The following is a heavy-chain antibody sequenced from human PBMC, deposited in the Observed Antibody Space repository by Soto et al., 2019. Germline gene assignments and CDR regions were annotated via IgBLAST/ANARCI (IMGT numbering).Heavy chain of an antibody. D-gene: IGHD1-26*01. V-gene: IGHV3-30*18. J-gene: IGHJ6*02. CDR2: IAYDGSEK. CDR3: GKDVGDYVPYYYGVDV. Sequence: QVKLVESGGGVVQPGTSLRLSCAASGFTFKTHAMHWVRQAPGKGLEWMTVIAYDGSEKFYADSVKGRFTISRDNSKNALYLQINTLRNEDTAVYYCGKDVGDYVPYYYGVDVWGQGTTVTVSS. CDR1: GFTFKTHA.